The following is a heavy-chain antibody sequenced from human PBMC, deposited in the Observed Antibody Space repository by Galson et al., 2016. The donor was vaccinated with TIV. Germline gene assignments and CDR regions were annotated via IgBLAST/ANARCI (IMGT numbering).Heavy chain of an antibody. D-gene: IGHD2-2*01. J-gene: IGHJ5*02. V-gene: IGHV3-33*01. CDR2: IWYDGSNK. CDR1: GFTFDDFG. Sequence: SLRLSCAASGFTFDDFGMHWVRQAPGKGLEWMTLIWYDGSNKHYADSVKGRFTISRDNAQTSLYLQMDSLRAEDTAVYYCARMLFDIVGAPAATPTGYFDPWGQGTLVTVSS. CDR3: ARMLFDIVGAPAATPTGYFDP.